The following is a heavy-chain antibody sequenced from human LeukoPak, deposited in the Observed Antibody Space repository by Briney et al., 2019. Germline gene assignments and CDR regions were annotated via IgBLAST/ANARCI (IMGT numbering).Heavy chain of an antibody. CDR2: INPNSGGT. CDR3: ARGPVRRGYDSSGYYTFDY. V-gene: IGHV1-2*02. D-gene: IGHD3-22*01. Sequence: GASVKVSCKASGGTFSSYAISWVRQAPGQGLEWMGWINPNSGGTNYAQKFQGRVTMTRDTSISTAYMELSRLRSDDTAVYYCARGPVRRGYDSSGYYTFDYWGQGTLVTVSS. CDR1: GGTFSSYA. J-gene: IGHJ4*02.